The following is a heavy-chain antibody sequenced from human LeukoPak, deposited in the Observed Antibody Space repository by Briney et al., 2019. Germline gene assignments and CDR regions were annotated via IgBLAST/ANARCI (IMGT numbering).Heavy chain of an antibody. V-gene: IGHV1-2*02. J-gene: IGHJ4*02. CDR2: INPNSGGT. Sequence: ASVKVSCKASVYTFTGYYMHWVRQAPGQGLEWMGWINPNSGGTNYAQKFQGRVTMTRDTSISTAYMELSRLRSDDTAVYYCARGRNSSGWYEFDYWGQGTLVTVSS. CDR3: ARGRNSSGWYEFDY. CDR1: VYTFTGYY. D-gene: IGHD6-19*01.